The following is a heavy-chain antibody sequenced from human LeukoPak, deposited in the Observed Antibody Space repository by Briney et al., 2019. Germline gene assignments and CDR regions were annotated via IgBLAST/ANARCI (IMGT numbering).Heavy chain of an antibody. CDR3: ARAGYSGYDETLADY. J-gene: IGHJ4*02. Sequence: ASVKVSCKASGCTFTGYYMHWVRQAPGQGLEWMGWINPNSGGTNYAQKFQGRVTMTRDTSISTAYMELSRLRSDDTAVYYCARAGYSGYDETLADYWGQGTLVTVSS. CDR2: INPNSGGT. V-gene: IGHV1-2*02. D-gene: IGHD5-12*01. CDR1: GCTFTGYY.